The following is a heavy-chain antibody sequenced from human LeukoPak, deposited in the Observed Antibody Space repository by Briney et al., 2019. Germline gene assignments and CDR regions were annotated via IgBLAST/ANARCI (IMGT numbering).Heavy chain of an antibody. Sequence: PGGSLRLSCAASGFTFSSYCMSWVRLAPGKGLEWVSGVTSSGGSTYYADSVKGRFTISRDNSKNTLYLQMNSLRAEDTAVYYCAKRLGVGANYFGYWGQGTLVTVSS. CDR3: AKRLGVGANYFGY. CDR2: VTSSGGST. V-gene: IGHV3-23*01. J-gene: IGHJ4*02. D-gene: IGHD1-26*01. CDR1: GFTFSSYC.